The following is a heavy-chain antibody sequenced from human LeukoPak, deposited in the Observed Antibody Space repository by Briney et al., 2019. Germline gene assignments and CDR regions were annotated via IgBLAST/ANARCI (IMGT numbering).Heavy chain of an antibody. J-gene: IGHJ6*03. CDR1: GYSFTSYW. Sequence: GESLKISCKGSGYSFTSYWIGWVRQMPGKGLEWMGIIYPGDSDTRYSPSFQGQVTISADKSISTAYLQWSSLKASDTAMYYCARHRKGIAVAGREYYYYYMDVWGKGTTVTVSS. D-gene: IGHD6-19*01. CDR2: IYPGDSDT. V-gene: IGHV5-51*01. CDR3: ARHRKGIAVAGREYYYYYMDV.